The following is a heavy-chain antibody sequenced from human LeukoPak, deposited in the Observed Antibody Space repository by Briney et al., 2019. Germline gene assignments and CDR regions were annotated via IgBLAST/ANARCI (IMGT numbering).Heavy chain of an antibody. CDR2: IGTAGDT. J-gene: IGHJ3*02. CDR3: ARYQIAAAGKRRDAFDI. V-gene: IGHV3-13*01. CDR1: GFTFSSYD. Sequence: GRSLRLSFAASGFTFSSYDMHWVRQATGKGLEWVSAIGTAGDTYYPGSVKGRFTISRENAKNSLYLQMNSLRAGDTAVYYCARYQIAAAGKRRDAFDIWGQGTMVTVSS. D-gene: IGHD6-13*01.